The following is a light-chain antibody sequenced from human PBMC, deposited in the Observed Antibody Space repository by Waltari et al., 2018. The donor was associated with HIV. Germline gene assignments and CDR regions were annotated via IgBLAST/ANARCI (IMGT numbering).Light chain of an antibody. CDR2: KDS. CDR3: QSADSSRTYWV. Sequence: SYELTQPPSVSVSPGQPARITCSGDALPKQYAYWYQQKPGQAPVLVIYKDSERPSGIPERFSGSSSGTTVTLTISGVQAEDEADYYCQSADSSRTYWVFGGGTKLTVL. CDR1: ALPKQY. J-gene: IGLJ3*02. V-gene: IGLV3-25*03.